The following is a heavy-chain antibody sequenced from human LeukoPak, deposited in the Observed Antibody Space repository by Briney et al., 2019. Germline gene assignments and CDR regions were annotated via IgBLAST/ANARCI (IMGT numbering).Heavy chain of an antibody. CDR3: AKAYYDSSGYSYYFDY. J-gene: IGHJ4*02. Sequence: GGSLRLSCAASGFPFSAYSMNWVRQAPGKGLEWVSSISGSSNYIYYADLVKGRFTISRDNAKNSLYLQMNSLRAEDTAVYYCAKAYYDSSGYSYYFDYWGQGTLVTVSS. V-gene: IGHV3-21*01. CDR2: ISGSSNYI. CDR1: GFPFSAYS. D-gene: IGHD3-22*01.